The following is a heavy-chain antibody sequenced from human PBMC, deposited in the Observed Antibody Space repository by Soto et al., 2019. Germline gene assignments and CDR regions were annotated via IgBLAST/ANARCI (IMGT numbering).Heavy chain of an antibody. Sequence: EVHLLESGGGLVQPGGSLRLSCAASGFSFNFYSIVWVRQAPGKGLEWVSVISARGGSSYFADSVKGRFTISRDNSKNVLSLEMNSLRAEDTAIYFCAKGSIEYSASVDNWGQGTLVLVSS. V-gene: IGHV3-23*01. CDR3: AKGSIEYSASVDN. J-gene: IGHJ4*02. CDR1: GFSFNFYS. CDR2: ISARGGSS. D-gene: IGHD5-12*01.